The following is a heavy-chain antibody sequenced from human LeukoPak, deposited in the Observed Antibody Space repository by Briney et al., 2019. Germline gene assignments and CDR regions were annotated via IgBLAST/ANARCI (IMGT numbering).Heavy chain of an antibody. Sequence: PGGSLRLSCAASGFTFSSYGMHWVRQAPGKGLEWVAVIWYDGSNKYYADSVKGRFTISRDNSKNTLYLQMNSLRAEDTAVYYCARDRTLRGSWFDYWGQGTLVTVSS. J-gene: IGHJ4*02. CDR1: GFTFSSYG. V-gene: IGHV3-33*01. D-gene: IGHD3-10*01. CDR2: IWYDGSNK. CDR3: ARDRTLRGSWFDY.